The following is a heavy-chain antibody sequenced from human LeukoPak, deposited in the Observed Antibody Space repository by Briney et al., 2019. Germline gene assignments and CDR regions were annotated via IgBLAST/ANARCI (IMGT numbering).Heavy chain of an antibody. CDR2: INHSGST. Sequence: PSETLSLTCAVYGGSFSGYYWSWIRQPPGKGLEWIGEINHSGSTNYNPSLKSRVTISVDTSKNQFSLKLSSVTAADTAVYYCARGLCSRTTCRTLLTDYWGQGTPVTVSS. D-gene: IGHD2-2*01. CDR3: ARGLCSRTTCRTLLTDY. CDR1: GGSFSGYY. J-gene: IGHJ4*02. V-gene: IGHV4-34*01.